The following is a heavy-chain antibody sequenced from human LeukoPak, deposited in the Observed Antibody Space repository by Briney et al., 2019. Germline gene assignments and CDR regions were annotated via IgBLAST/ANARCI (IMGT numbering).Heavy chain of an antibody. D-gene: IGHD5-12*01. CDR3: ARDPTNTSGYYAYFDY. V-gene: IGHV1-18*01. CDR2: ISPYSGNT. J-gene: IGHJ4*02. CDR1: GYTFHNYG. Sequence: ASVKVSCKASGYTFHNYGISWVRQAPGQGLEWMGWISPYSGNTDYTERLQGRVTMTTDTSTSTVYMELRSLRSDDTAVYYCARDPTNTSGYYAYFDYWGQGTLVTVSS.